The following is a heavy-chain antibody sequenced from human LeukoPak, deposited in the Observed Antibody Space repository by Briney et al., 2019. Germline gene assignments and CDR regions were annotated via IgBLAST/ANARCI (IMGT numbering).Heavy chain of an antibody. CDR2: ISSNGGST. D-gene: IGHD3-3*01. CDR1: GFTFSSYA. J-gene: IGHJ1*01. V-gene: IGHV3-64*01. CDR3: ARVFYNFWSGYYQH. Sequence: GGSLRLSCAASGFTFSSYAMHWVRQAPWKGLEYVSAISSNGGSTYYANSVKGRFTISRDNSKNTLYLQMGSLRAEDMAVYYCARVFYNFWSGYYQHWGQGTLVTVSP.